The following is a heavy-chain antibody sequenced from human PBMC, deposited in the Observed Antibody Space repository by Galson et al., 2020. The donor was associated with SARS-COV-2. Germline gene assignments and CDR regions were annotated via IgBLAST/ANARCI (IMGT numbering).Heavy chain of an antibody. J-gene: IGHJ6*02. Sequence: GGSLRPSCAASAFPFSSYAMHWVRQAPGKGREWVALISYDGSNKYYADTVKARLTMSRENSKSTLYLQMHSLRAGDTAVYYCARAWSGSYYDGMDVWGQGTTVTVSS. D-gene: IGHD1-26*01. V-gene: IGHV3-30-3*01. CDR3: ARAWSGSYYDGMDV. CDR1: AFPFSSYA. CDR2: ISYDGSNK.